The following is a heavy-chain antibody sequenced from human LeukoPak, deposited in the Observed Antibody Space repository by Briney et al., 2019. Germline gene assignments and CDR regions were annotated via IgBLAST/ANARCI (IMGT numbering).Heavy chain of an antibody. CDR1: GFTFSSYW. CDR3: ARDNADSLRPGRDGY. D-gene: IGHD3-16*01. CDR2: INSDGTFT. J-gene: IGHJ4*02. V-gene: IGHV3-74*01. Sequence: PGGSLRLSCAASGFTFSSYWMHWVRQAPGKGLVWVSRINSDGTFTSYADSVKGRFTISRDNAKNTLYLQMNSLRVEDTAVSYCARDNADSLRPGRDGYWGQGTLVTVSS.